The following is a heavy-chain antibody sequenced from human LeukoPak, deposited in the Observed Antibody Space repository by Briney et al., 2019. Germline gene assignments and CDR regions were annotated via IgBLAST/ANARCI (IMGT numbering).Heavy chain of an antibody. V-gene: IGHV1-24*01. CDR2: FDPEDGET. J-gene: IGHJ4*02. CDR1: GYTLIELS. CDR3: ATVSSSWSIDY. D-gene: IGHD6-13*01. Sequence: ASVKVSCKVSGYTLIELSMHWVRQAPGKGLEWMGGFDPEDGETIYAQKFQGRVTITEDTSTDTAYMELSSLRSEDTAVYYCATVSSSWSIDYWGQGTLVTVSS.